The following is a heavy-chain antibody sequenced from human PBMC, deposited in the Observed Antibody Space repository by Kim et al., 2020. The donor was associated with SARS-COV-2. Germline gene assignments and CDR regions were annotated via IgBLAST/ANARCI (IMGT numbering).Heavy chain of an antibody. CDR1: GYTFTSYY. CDR3: ARRVVVRNYYYGMDV. Sequence: ASVKVSCKASGYTFTSYYMHWVRQAPGQGLEWMGIINPSGGSTSYAQKFQGRVTMTRDTSTSTVYMELSSLRSEDTAVYYCARRVVVRNYYYGMDVWGQGTTGTVSS. V-gene: IGHV1-46*01. CDR2: INPSGGST. D-gene: IGHD3-22*01. J-gene: IGHJ6*02.